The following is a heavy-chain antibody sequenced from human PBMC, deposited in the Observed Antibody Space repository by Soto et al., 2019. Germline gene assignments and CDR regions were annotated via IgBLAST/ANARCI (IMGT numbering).Heavy chain of an antibody. CDR2: IYPGDSDT. CDR3: ARPSISRNYYSGMDV. D-gene: IGHD2-2*01. V-gene: IGHV5-51*01. CDR1: GYIFTNYY. Sequence: PGEFLKISCKGSGYIFTNYYIAWVRQMPGKGLEWMGLIYPGDSDTKYNPSLQGQVAISVDKSISTAYLHWSSLKASDTAIYYCARPSISRNYYSGMDVWGQGTTVTVSS. J-gene: IGHJ6*02.